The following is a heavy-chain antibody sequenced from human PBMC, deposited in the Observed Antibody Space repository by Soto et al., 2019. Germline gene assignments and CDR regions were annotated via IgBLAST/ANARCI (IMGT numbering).Heavy chain of an antibody. J-gene: IGHJ4*02. V-gene: IGHV4-4*07. Sequence: PLETLSLTCTVSGVSISSYYWSWIRQPAGKGLEWIGRIYTSENAHYNPSLKGRVTMSLDTSKNHFSLNLSSVTAADTAVYYCATISYVGGTDYWGLGTQVTVSS. D-gene: IGHD5-18*01. CDR3: ATISYVGGTDY. CDR2: IYTSENA. CDR1: GVSISSYY.